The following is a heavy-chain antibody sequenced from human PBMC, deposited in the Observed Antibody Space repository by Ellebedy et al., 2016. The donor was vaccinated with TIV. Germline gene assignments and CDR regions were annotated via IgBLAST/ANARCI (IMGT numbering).Heavy chain of an antibody. CDR3: AREGVAVASRCHHDY. D-gene: IGHD6-19*01. J-gene: IGHJ4*02. Sequence: SETLSLXCAVSGGSISSGGYSWSWIRQPPGKGLEWIGYIYHSGSTYYNPSLKSRVTISVDRSKSQFSQKLSSVTAADTGVYYCAREGVAVASRCHHDYWGQGTLVTVSS. V-gene: IGHV4-30-2*01. CDR1: GGSISSGGYS. CDR2: IYHSGST.